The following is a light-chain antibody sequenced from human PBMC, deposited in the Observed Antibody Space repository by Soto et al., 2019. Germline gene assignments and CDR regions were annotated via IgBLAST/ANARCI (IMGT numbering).Light chain of an antibody. CDR3: QQYYSTPLT. Sequence: DIVMTQSPDSLAVSLGERATINCKSSQSVLYSSNNKNYLVWYQQKPGQPPKLLIYWASTRESGVPDRFSGSGSGTDFTLTIRSLQAEDGAVYYCQQYYSTPLTFVGGTKVEIK. CDR1: QSVLYSSNNKNY. V-gene: IGKV4-1*01. J-gene: IGKJ4*01. CDR2: WAS.